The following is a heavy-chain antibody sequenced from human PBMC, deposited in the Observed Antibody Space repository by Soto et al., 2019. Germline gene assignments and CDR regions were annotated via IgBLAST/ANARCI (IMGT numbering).Heavy chain of an antibody. D-gene: IGHD2-2*01. CDR1: GGTFSNDI. CDR3: ARDLLGDIVLVPAAPHDAFDI. J-gene: IGHJ3*02. CDR2: IIPLLDTT. Sequence: GASVKVSCKTSGGTFSNDIITWVRQAPGQGLEWMGRIIPLLDTTNYAQKFQGRVTITADKSTGTAYMELNSLRSEDTAVYYCARDLLGDIVLVPAAPHDAFDIWGQGTMVTFSS. V-gene: IGHV1-69*08.